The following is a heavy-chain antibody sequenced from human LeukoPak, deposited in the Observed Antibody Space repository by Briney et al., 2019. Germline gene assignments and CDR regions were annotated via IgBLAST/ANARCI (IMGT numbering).Heavy chain of an antibody. J-gene: IGHJ3*02. CDR1: GGTFSSYA. V-gene: IGHV1-69*13. CDR2: IIPIFGTA. Sequence: SVKVSCKASGGTFSSYAISWVRQAPGQGLEWMGGIIPIFGTANYAQKFQGRATITADESTSTAYMELSSLRSEDTAVYYCARGYCSGGSCYADAFDIWGQGTMVTVSS. D-gene: IGHD2-15*01. CDR3: ARGYCSGGSCYADAFDI.